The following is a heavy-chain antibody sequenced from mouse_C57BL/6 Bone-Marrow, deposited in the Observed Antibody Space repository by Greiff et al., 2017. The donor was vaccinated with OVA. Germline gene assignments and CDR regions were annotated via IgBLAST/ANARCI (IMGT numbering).Heavy chain of an antibody. J-gene: IGHJ4*01. V-gene: IGHV1-76*01. Sequence: QVQLQQSGAELVRPGASVKLSCKASGYTFTDYYINWVKQRPGQGLEWIARIDPGTGNTYYNEKFKGKATLTAEKSSSTAYMQLGSLTSEDDAVYFCARADYYGSSADAMDYWGQGTSVTVSS. D-gene: IGHD1-1*01. CDR3: ARADYYGSSADAMDY. CDR1: GYTFTDYY. CDR2: IDPGTGNT.